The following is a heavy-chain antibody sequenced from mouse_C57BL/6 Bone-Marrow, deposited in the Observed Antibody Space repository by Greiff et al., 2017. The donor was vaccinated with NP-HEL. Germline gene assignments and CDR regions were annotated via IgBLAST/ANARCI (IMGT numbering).Heavy chain of an antibody. CDR1: GYAFSSSW. CDR2: IYPGDGDT. CDR3: ARVDAY. J-gene: IGHJ3*01. Sequence: QVQLQQSGPELVKPGASVKISCKASGYAFSSSWMNWVKQRPGQGLEWIGRIYPGDGDTDYNGKFKGKATLTADKSSSTAYMQLSSLTSEDSAVYFCARVDAYWGQGTLVTVSA. V-gene: IGHV1-82*01.